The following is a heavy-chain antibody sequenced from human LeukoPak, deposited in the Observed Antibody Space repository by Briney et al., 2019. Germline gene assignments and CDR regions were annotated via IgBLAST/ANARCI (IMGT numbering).Heavy chain of an antibody. D-gene: IGHD5-18*01. CDR2: VNHSGST. V-gene: IGHV4-34*01. CDR1: GGSFSGYY. CDR3: ARGRIQLWLRYYYYYMDV. Sequence: SETLSLTCAVYGGSFSGYYWGWIRRPPGKGLEWIGEVNHSGSTNYNPSLKSRVTISVDTSKNQFSLKLSSVTAADTAVYYSARGRIQLWLRYYYYYMDVWGKGTTVTVSS. J-gene: IGHJ6*03.